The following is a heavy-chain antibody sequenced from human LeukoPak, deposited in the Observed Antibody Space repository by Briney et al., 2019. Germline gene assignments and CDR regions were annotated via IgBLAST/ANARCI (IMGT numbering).Heavy chain of an antibody. CDR3: AKGLKGIAAAGFDY. V-gene: IGHV3-9*03. J-gene: IGHJ4*02. D-gene: IGHD6-13*01. CDR2: ISWNSGSI. Sequence: GGSLRLSCAASGFTFDDYAMHWVRQAPGKGLEWVSGISWNSGSIGYADSVKGRFTISRDNAKNSLYLQMNSLRAEDMALYYCAKGLKGIAAAGFDYWGQRTLVTVSS. CDR1: GFTFDDYA.